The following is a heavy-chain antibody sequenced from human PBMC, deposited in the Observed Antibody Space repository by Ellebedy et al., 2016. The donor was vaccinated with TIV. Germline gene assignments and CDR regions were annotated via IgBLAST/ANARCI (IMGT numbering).Heavy chain of an antibody. CDR3: ANGPYSLSRPD. CDR1: GFTFSDYG. CDR2: ISNDGRSK. J-gene: IGHJ4*02. D-gene: IGHD1-26*01. V-gene: IGHV3-30*18. Sequence: GESLKISCVASGFTFSDYGMHWVRQAPGKGLEWVAVISNDGRSKKHADSVKGRFTISRDNAKNTVYLQMNSLRAEDTAVYYCANGPYSLSRPDWGQGTLVTVSS.